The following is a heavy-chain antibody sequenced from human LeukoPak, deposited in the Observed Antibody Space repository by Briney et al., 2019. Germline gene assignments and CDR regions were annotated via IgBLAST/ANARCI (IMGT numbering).Heavy chain of an antibody. CDR3: AKDRRVAEGYFDY. Sequence: GGSLRLSCAASGFTFSSYSMNWVRQAPGKGLEWVSSISSSSSYIYYADSVKGRFTISRDNSKNTLYLQMNSLRAEDTAVYYCAKDRRVAEGYFDYWGQGTLVTVSS. CDR1: GFTFSSYS. J-gene: IGHJ4*02. CDR2: ISSSSSYI. D-gene: IGHD6-19*01. V-gene: IGHV3-21*04.